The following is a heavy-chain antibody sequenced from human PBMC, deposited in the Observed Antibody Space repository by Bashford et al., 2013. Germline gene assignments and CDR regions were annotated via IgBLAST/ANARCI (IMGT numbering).Heavy chain of an antibody. J-gene: IGHJ6*02. CDR3: ARPRVNEDGMDV. V-gene: IGHV5-51*01. CDR2: IYPDDSDT. Sequence: WVRQMPGKGLEWMGIIYPDDSDTRYSSSFQGQVAISADKSISTAYLQWSSLKASDTAIYYCARPRVNEDGMDVWGLGTTVTVSS. D-gene: IGHD2-8*01.